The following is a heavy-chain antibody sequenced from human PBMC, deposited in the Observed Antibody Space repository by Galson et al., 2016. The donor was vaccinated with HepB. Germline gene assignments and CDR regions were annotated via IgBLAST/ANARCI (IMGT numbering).Heavy chain of an antibody. D-gene: IGHD5-18*01. CDR3: ARVRPSSQLRMVTDY. CDR2: INPDGGSR. CDR1: GYAFSNYY. Sequence: SVKVSCKASGYAFSNYYMHWVRQAPGQGLEWMGIINPDGGSRSYAQKFQGRVTMTRDTSTTTVNLEMSSLRAEDTAVYYCARVRPSSQLRMVTDYWGQGTLVTVSS. J-gene: IGHJ4*02. V-gene: IGHV1-46*01.